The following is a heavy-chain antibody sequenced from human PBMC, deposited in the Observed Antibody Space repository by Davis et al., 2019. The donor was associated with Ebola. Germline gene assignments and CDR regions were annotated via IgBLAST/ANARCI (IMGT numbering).Heavy chain of an antibody. CDR2: IYSGGST. CDR1: GGSVSSGSYY. CDR3: AREYSYGSSYFDY. J-gene: IGHJ4*02. V-gene: IGHV3-53*04. Sequence: PSETLSLTCTVSGGSVSSGSYYWSWVRQAPGKGLEWVSVIYSGGSTYYADSVKGRFTISRHNSKNTLYLQMNSLRAEDTAVYYCAREYSYGSSYFDYWGQGTLVTVSS. D-gene: IGHD5-18*01.